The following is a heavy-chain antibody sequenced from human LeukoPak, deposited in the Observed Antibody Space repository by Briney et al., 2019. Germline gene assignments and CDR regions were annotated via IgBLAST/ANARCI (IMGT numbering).Heavy chain of an antibody. V-gene: IGHV3-7*03. CDR2: IKQDGSEK. D-gene: IGHD2-21*02. CDR1: GFTFSSYW. CDR3: AKDRETWVVVTASLDY. J-gene: IGHJ4*02. Sequence: PGGSLRLSCAASGFTFSSYWMSWVRQAPGKGLEWVANIKQDGSEKYYVDSVKGRFTISRDNSKNTLYLQMNSLRAEDTAVYYCAKDRETWVVVTASLDYWGQGTLVTVSS.